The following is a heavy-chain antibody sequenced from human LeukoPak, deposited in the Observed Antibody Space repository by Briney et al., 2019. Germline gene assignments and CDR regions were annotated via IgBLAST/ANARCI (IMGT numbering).Heavy chain of an antibody. CDR1: ARPFSGSY. CDR3: AGVDTAMVHSIDY. CDR2: INHSGST. V-gene: IGHV4-34*01. D-gene: IGHD5-18*01. Sequence: PSVTQPLTYPVYARPFSGSYCSCNRQPPETGPHWIGEINHSGSTNYNPSLKSRVTISVDTSKNQFSLKLSSVTAADTAVYYCAGVDTAMVHSIDYWGQGTLVTVSS. J-gene: IGHJ4*02.